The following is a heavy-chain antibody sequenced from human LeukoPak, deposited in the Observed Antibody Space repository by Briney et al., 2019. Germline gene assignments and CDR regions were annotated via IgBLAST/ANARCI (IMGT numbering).Heavy chain of an antibody. Sequence: GGSLRLSCVVSGFTFSSYAMHWVRQAPGKGLEWVAVISYDGSNKYYADSVKGRFTISRDNSKNTLYLQMNSLRAEDTAVYYCASLTFFHYYYMDVWGKGTTVTVSS. D-gene: IGHD3-3*01. CDR3: ASLTFFHYYYMDV. V-gene: IGHV3-30*04. J-gene: IGHJ6*03. CDR2: ISYDGSNK. CDR1: GFTFSSYA.